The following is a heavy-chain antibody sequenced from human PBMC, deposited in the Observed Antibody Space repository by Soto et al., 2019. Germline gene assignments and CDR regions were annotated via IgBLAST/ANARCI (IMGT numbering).Heavy chain of an antibody. D-gene: IGHD6-13*01. Sequence: QVQLQESGPGLVKPSQTLSLTCTVSGGSISSGGYYWSWIRQHPGKGLEWIGYIYYSGSTYYNPSLKSRVTISVDTSKNQFSLKLSSVTAADTAEYYCAREGDSSSWIDYWGQGTLVTVSS. CDR3: AREGDSSSWIDY. CDR2: IYYSGST. J-gene: IGHJ4*02. V-gene: IGHV4-31*03. CDR1: GGSISSGGYY.